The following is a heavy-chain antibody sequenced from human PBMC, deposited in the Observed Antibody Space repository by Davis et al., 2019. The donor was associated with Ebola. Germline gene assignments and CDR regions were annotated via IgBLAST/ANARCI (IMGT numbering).Heavy chain of an antibody. CDR3: GLEAFGVAFDI. CDR1: GFTFSSYA. CDR2: ISGSGGST. Sequence: GESLKISCAASGFTFSSYAMSWVRQAPGKGLEWVSAISGSGGSTYYADSVKGRFTISRDNSKNTLYLQMNSLRAEDTAVYYCGLEAFGVAFDIWGQGTMVTVSS. D-gene: IGHD3-16*01. J-gene: IGHJ3*02. V-gene: IGHV3-23*01.